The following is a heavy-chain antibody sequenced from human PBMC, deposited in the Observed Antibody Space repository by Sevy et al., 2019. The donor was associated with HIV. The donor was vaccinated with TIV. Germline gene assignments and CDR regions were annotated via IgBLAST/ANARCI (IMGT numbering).Heavy chain of an antibody. CDR1: GYTFTSYG. D-gene: IGHD2-21*02. CDR2: ISAYNGNT. J-gene: IGHJ4*02. Sequence: ASVKVSCKASGYTFTSYGISWVRQAPGQGLEWMGWISAYNGNTNYAQKLQGRVTMTTDTSTSTAYMELRSLRSDDTDVYYCARDLGGYGGNSIDYWGQGTLVTVSS. V-gene: IGHV1-18*01. CDR3: ARDLGGYGGNSIDY.